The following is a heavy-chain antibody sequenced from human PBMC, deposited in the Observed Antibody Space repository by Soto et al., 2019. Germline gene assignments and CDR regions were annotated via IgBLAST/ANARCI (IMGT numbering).Heavy chain of an antibody. Sequence: EVQLVESGGGLVQPGGSLRLSCAASGFSLSSYWMSWVRQAPGKGLEWVANMNQDGSESDYVGSVKGRFTFTRDNDKPCLYLQMKSLRAEDTAVYECARLSTSAGRRDLACWGQGTLVPVSS. CDR1: GFSLSSYW. J-gene: IGHJ4*02. CDR2: MNQDGSES. CDR3: ARLSTSAGRRDLAC. V-gene: IGHV3-7*01.